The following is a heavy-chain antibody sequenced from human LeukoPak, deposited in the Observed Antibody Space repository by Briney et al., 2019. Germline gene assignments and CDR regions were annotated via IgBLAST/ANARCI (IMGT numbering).Heavy chain of an antibody. V-gene: IGHV3-30*04. D-gene: IGHD5-24*01. CDR2: ISYDGSNK. Sequence: GRSLRLSCAASGFTFSSYAMHWVRQAPGKGLEWGAVISYDGSNKYYADSVKGRFTISRDNSKNTQYLQMNSLRAEDTAVYYCARGPRDGYNNDAFDIWGQGTMVTVSS. CDR1: GFTFSSYA. J-gene: IGHJ3*02. CDR3: ARGPRDGYNNDAFDI.